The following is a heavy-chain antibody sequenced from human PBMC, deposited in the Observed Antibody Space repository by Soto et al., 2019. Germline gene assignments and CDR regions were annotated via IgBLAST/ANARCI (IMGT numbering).Heavy chain of an antibody. CDR2: IYPGDSDT. J-gene: IGHJ6*02. D-gene: IGHD5-18*01. CDR1: GYIFTTYW. CDR3: ARRGYSYAELRVLDV. Sequence: GGSLKISCKGSGYIFTTYWIGWVRQMTGKGLEWMGNIYPGDSDTRYSPSFQGQVTISADKSISTAYLQWSSLKASDTAIYYCARRGYSYAELRVLDVWGQGTTVTVSS. V-gene: IGHV5-51*01.